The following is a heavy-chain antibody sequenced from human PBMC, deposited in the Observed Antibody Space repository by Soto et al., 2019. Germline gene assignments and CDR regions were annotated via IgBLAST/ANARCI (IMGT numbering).Heavy chain of an antibody. Sequence: PGGSLRLSCSASGFTFSSYARHWVRQAPGKGLEYVSAISSNGGSTYYADSVKGRFTISRDNSKNTLYLQMSSLRAEDTAVYYCVKGWVVASGYYKAAFDYWGQGTRVTVYS. V-gene: IGHV3-64D*06. D-gene: IGHD3-22*01. CDR3: VKGWVVASGYYKAAFDY. CDR2: ISSNGGST. J-gene: IGHJ4*02. CDR1: GFTFSSYA.